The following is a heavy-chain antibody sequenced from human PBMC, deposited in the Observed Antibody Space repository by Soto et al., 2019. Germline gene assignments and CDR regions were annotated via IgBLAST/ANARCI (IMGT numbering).Heavy chain of an antibody. V-gene: IGHV1-69*12. D-gene: IGHD3-22*01. Sequence: QVPLVQSGAEVKKPGSSVKVSCKTSGGTFSSYAITWVRQAPGQGLEWMGGIIPIFGTANYAQKFQARVTITADETTSTAYMDLSSLGSEDTVVDYCARDGGPSSGYYPYWFDPWGQGTLVAVSS. CDR1: GGTFSSYA. CDR2: IIPIFGTA. J-gene: IGHJ5*02. CDR3: ARDGGPSSGYYPYWFDP.